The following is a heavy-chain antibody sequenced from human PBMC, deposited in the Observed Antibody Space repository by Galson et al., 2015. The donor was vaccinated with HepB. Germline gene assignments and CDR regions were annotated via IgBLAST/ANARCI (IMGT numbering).Heavy chain of an antibody. J-gene: IGHJ4*02. CDR3: ARPRYSGSQSVFDY. CDR1: GFTFSSYA. Sequence: SLRLSCAASGFTFSSYAMHWVRQAPGKGLEWVAVISYDGSNKYYADSVKGRFTISRDNSKNTLYLQMNSLRAEDTAMYYCARPRYSGSQSVFDYWGQGTLVTVSS. CDR2: ISYDGSNK. V-gene: IGHV3-30*04. D-gene: IGHD1-26*01.